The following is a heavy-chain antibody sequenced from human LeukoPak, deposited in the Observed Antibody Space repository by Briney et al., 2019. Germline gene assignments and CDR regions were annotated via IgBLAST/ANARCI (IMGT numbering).Heavy chain of an antibody. CDR1: GFTFSSYA. D-gene: IGHD3-3*01. V-gene: IGHV4-59*01. Sequence: GSLRLSCAASGFTFSSYAMSWVRQAPGKGLEWIGYVYYSGSTHYNPSLKSRVTISVDTSKSQFSLRLSSVTAADTAVYYCASAIFVENAFDIWGQGTMVTVSS. CDR2: VYYSGST. J-gene: IGHJ3*02. CDR3: ASAIFVENAFDI.